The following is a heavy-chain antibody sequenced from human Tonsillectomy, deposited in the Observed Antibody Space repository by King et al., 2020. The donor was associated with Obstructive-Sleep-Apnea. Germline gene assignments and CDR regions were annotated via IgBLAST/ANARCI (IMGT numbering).Heavy chain of an antibody. V-gene: IGHV5-51*01. CDR3: ARHGSIAGRRNYFDF. Sequence: QLVQSGAEVKKPGESLKISCQGSGYGFSTYWLGWVRQMPGKGLEWVGIIYPGDSDTRYRPSFQGPGTTSADRSTDTAYLQWSSLKASDTAMYYCARHGSIAGRRNYFDFWGQGTLVTVSS. D-gene: IGHD6-6*01. CDR1: GYGFSTYW. CDR2: IYPGDSDT. J-gene: IGHJ4*02.